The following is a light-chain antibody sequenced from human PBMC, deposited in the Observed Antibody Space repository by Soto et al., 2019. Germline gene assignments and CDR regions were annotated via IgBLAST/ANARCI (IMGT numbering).Light chain of an antibody. J-gene: IGKJ5*01. CDR1: QSVLYSSNNKNY. Sequence: DIVMTQSPDSLAVSLGERATINCKSTQSVLYSSNNKNYLAWYQQKVGQPPKLLIYWASTRESGVPDRFSGSGSGTDFTLTISSLRAEDVAVYYCQQYSTSPITFGQGTRLEIK. V-gene: IGKV4-1*01. CDR2: WAS. CDR3: QQYSTSPIT.